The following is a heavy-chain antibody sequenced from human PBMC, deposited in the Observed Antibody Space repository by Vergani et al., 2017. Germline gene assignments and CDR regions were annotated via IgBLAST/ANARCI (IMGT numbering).Heavy chain of an antibody. CDR2: IKQDGSEK. D-gene: IGHD6-13*01. V-gene: IGHV3-7*03. Sequence: VQLVESGGGLVKPGGSLRLSCAASGFTFSDYYMSWIRQAPGKGLEWVANIKQDGSEKYYVDSVKGRFTISRDNAKNSLYLQMNSLRAEDTAVYYCAKDGKPAAAALAHYWGQGTLVTVSS. CDR3: AKDGKPAAAALAHY. CDR1: GFTFSDYY. J-gene: IGHJ4*02.